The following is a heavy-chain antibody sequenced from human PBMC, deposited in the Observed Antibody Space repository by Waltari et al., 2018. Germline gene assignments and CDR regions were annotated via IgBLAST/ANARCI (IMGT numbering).Heavy chain of an antibody. J-gene: IGHJ4*02. CDR2: IHSSGAT. Sequence: QLQESGPGLVEPSETLSLTCTVSGDYFTHTTPYWGWIRQPPGKSLEWIGKIHSSGATFYNSSLKSRVTMSVDKSKNQFSLNLNSVTAADTAVYYCAGGFGWGNDFWGQGILVTVAS. D-gene: IGHD3-16*01. CDR1: GDYFTHTTPY. V-gene: IGHV4-39*01. CDR3: AGGFGWGNDF.